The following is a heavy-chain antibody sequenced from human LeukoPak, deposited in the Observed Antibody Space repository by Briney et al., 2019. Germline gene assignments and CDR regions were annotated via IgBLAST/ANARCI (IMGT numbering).Heavy chain of an antibody. CDR3: ARDLSDWGKNPTLDY. CDR1: GYTFTVYY. J-gene: IGHJ4*02. V-gene: IGHV1-2*02. D-gene: IGHD3/OR15-3a*01. Sequence: ASVKVSCKASGYTFTVYYMHWVRQAPGQGLEWMGWINPNSGGTNYAQKFQGRVTMTRDTSISTAYMELSRLRSDDTAVYYCARDLSDWGKNPTLDYWGQGTLVTVSS. CDR2: INPNSGGT.